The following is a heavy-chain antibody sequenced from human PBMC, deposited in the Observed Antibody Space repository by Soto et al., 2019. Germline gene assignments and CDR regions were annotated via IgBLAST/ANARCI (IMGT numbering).Heavy chain of an antibody. CDR1: GGSISSSNW. CDR2: IYHSGST. V-gene: IGHV4-4*02. Sequence: QVQLQESDPGLVKPSGTLSLTCAVSGGSISSSNWWSWVRQPPGKGLEWIGEIYHSGSTNYNPSLKSRVTISVDKSKTQFSLKLSSVTAADTAVYYCARAGRGYCSGGSCYSGLHGMDVWGQGTTVTVSS. CDR3: ARAGRGYCSGGSCYSGLHGMDV. J-gene: IGHJ6*02. D-gene: IGHD2-15*01.